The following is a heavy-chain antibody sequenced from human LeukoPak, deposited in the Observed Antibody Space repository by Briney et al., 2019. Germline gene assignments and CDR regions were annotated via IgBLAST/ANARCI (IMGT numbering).Heavy chain of an antibody. CDR2: ISGSGGST. J-gene: IGHJ6*03. V-gene: IGHV3-23*01. Sequence: GGSLRLSCAASGFTFSSYAMSWVRQAPGKGLEWVSAISGSGGSTYYADSVKGRFTISRDNSKNTLYLQMNSLRAEDTAVYYCAKAAPILYGREWYYYYYMDVWGKGTTVTVSS. D-gene: IGHD3-3*01. CDR1: GFTFSSYA. CDR3: AKAAPILYGREWYYYYYMDV.